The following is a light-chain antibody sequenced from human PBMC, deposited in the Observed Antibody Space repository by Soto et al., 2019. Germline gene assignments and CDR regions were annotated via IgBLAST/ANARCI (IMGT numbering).Light chain of an antibody. V-gene: IGKV2-28*01. Sequence: DIVMTQSPLSLTVTPGEPASISCRSSRNLLKANGYTYFHWYLQKPGQSPQLLIYLGSNRASGVPGRFSASASGTDFTLTISRVEAEDVGVYYCMGALQSPPTFGQGTKVDIK. CDR1: RNLLKANGYTY. CDR2: LGS. CDR3: MGALQSPPT. J-gene: IGKJ1*01.